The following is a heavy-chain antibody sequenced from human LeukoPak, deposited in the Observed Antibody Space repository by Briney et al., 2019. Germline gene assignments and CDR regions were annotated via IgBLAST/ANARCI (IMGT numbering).Heavy chain of an antibody. CDR3: ARGPNYYGSGSHLGY. CDR1: GFTFSSYA. Sequence: PGGSLRLSCAASGFTFSSYAMHWVRQAPGKGLEWVAVISYDGSNKYYADSVKGRFTISRDNSKNTLYLQMNSLRAEDTAVYYCARGPNYYGSGSHLGYWGQGTLVTVSS. J-gene: IGHJ4*02. CDR2: ISYDGSNK. V-gene: IGHV3-30*04. D-gene: IGHD3-10*01.